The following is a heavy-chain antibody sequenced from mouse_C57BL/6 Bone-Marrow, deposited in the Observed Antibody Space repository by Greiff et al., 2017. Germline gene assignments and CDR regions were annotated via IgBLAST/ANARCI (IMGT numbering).Heavy chain of an antibody. Sequence: QVQLQQPGAELVKPGASVKMSCKASGYTFTSYWITWVKQRPGQGLEWIGDIYPGSGSTNYNEKFKGNATLIVDTSSSTAYMQLSSLTTEDSAVYYCARGGRDDYLFAYWGQGTLVTVSA. J-gene: IGHJ3*01. CDR3: ARGGRDDYLFAY. D-gene: IGHD2-4*01. CDR1: GYTFTSYW. CDR2: IYPGSGST. V-gene: IGHV1-55*01.